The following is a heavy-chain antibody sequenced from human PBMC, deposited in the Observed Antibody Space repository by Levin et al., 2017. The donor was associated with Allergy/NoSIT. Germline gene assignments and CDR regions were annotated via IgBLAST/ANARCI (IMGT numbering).Heavy chain of an antibody. V-gene: IGHV4-4*07. CDR3: ASVEIWGAIIIDY. J-gene: IGHJ4*02. CDR2: ISPTGDT. D-gene: IGHD3-10*01. CDR1: GVSISTYQ. Sequence: SETLSLTCTVSGVSISTYQWSWIRQPVGKGLEWIGRISPTGDTNYNPSLKSRTTMSVDTSKNQFSLKLTSVTAADTAIYYCASVEIWGAIIIDYWGQGTLVSVSS.